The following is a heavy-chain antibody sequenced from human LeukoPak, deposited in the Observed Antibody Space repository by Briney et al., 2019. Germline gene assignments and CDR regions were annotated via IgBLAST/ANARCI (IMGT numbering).Heavy chain of an antibody. V-gene: IGHV4-59*01. CDR1: GDSITSYF. D-gene: IGHD1-7*01. J-gene: IGHJ4*02. Sequence: SETLSLTCTVPGDSITSYFWSWIRQPPGKGLEWVGYNYNPSLKSRVTISVDTSKNQFSLKLSSVTAADTAVYYCARTNPWELKYYFDYWGQGTLVTVSS. CDR3: ARTNPWELKYYFDY.